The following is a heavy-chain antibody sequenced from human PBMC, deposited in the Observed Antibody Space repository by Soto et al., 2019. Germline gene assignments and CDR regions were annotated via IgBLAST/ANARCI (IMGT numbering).Heavy chain of an antibody. CDR3: ARQISPPPYDSSGADAFDI. CDR1: GGSISSSSYY. CDR2: IYYSGST. J-gene: IGHJ3*02. Sequence: QLQLQESGPGLVKPSETLSLTCTVSGGSISSSSYYWGWIRQPPGKGLEWIGSIYYSGSTYYNPSLKSRVTISVDTSKNQFSLKLSSVTAADTAVYYCARQISPPPYDSSGADAFDIWGQGTMVTVSS. V-gene: IGHV4-39*01. D-gene: IGHD3-22*01.